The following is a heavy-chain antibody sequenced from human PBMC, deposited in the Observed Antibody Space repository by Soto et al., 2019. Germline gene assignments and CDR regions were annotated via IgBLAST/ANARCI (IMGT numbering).Heavy chain of an antibody. CDR3: ARRGMVRGVHTFDY. V-gene: IGHV1-8*01. CDR2: MNPNSGNT. CDR1: GYTFTSYD. J-gene: IGHJ4*02. D-gene: IGHD3-10*01. Sequence: ASVKVSCKASGYTFTSYDINWVRQATGQGLEWMGWMNPNSGNTGYAQKFQGRVTMTRNTSISTAYMELSSLRSEDTAVYYCARRGMVRGVHTFDYWGQGTLVTVS.